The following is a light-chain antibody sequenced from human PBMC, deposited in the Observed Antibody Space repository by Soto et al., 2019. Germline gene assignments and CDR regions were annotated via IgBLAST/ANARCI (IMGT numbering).Light chain of an antibody. J-gene: IGLJ2*01. V-gene: IGLV2-14*03. CDR3: TSWTTSTTMI. Sequence: QSALTQPASVSGSPGQSITISCTGTSSDIGAYNFVSWYQQHPGNAPKLMLYDVNIRPSGVSNRFSGAKSGNTASLPISGLQAEDEADYYFTSWTTSTTMIFGGGTQVTVL. CDR1: SSDIGAYNF. CDR2: DVN.